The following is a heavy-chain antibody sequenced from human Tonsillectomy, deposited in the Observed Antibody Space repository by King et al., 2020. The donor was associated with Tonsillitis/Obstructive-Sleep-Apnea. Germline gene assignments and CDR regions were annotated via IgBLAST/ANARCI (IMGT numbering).Heavy chain of an antibody. CDR1: GGSVSSGTYF. J-gene: IGHJ4*02. CDR2: IYYSGSN. Sequence: QLQESGPGLVKPSETLSLTCTVSGGSVSSGTYFWSWIRQPPGKGLEWIGYIYYSGSNNYNPSLKSRVTISVDTSKNQFSLKLSSVTAADTAVYYCAREHIAVAGNYFDYWGQGTLVTVSS. V-gene: IGHV4-61*01. D-gene: IGHD6-19*01. CDR3: AREHIAVAGNYFDY.